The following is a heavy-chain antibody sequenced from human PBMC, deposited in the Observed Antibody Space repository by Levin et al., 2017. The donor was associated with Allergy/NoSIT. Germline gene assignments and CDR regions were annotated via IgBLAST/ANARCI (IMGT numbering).Heavy chain of an antibody. CDR3: ARVPGYLSVEDY. V-gene: IGHV3-7*01. J-gene: IGHJ4*02. CDR1: GFTFRSFW. D-gene: IGHD6-25*01. CDR2: IKEDGSEK. Sequence: LSLTCAASGFTFRSFWMSWVRQTPGKGLEWVANIKEDGSEKYYVDSVKGRFTISRDNAKNSLYLQMNSLRVGATAVYYCARVPGYLSVEDYWGQGPLVTVSS.